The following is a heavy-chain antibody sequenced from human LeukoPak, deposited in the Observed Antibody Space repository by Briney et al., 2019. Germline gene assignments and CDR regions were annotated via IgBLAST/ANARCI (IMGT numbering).Heavy chain of an antibody. V-gene: IGHV4-39*01. CDR1: GGSISSSSYY. J-gene: IGHJ4*02. CDR3: ARRSPWLSYGGNLIAFDY. Sequence: SETLSLTCTVSGGSISSSSYYWGWIRQPPGKGLEWIGSIYYSGSTYYNPSLKSRVTISVDTSKNQFSLKLSSVTAADTAVYYCARRSPWLSYGGNLIAFDYWGQGTLVTVSS. CDR2: IYYSGST. D-gene: IGHD4-23*01.